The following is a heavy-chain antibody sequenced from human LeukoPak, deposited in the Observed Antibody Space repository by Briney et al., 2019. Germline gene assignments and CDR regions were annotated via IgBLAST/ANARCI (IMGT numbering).Heavy chain of an antibody. CDR3: AREGYCSSTSCYTEFDY. D-gene: IGHD2-2*02. Sequence: ASVKVSCKASGYTFTSYGISRVRQAPGQGLEWMGWISAYNGNTNYAQKLQGRVTMTTDTSTSTAYMELRSLRSDGTAVYYCAREGYCSSTSCYTEFDYWGQGTLVTVSS. J-gene: IGHJ4*02. CDR2: ISAYNGNT. V-gene: IGHV1-18*01. CDR1: GYTFTSYG.